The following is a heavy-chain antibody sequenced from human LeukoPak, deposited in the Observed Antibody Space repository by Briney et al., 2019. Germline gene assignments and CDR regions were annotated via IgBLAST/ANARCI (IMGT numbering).Heavy chain of an antibody. V-gene: IGHV1-69*04. D-gene: IGHD1-1*01. CDR1: GGTFSSYA. J-gene: IGHJ4*02. CDR2: IIPILGIA. Sequence: GASVKVSCKASGGTFSSYAISWVRQAPGQGLEWMGRIIPILGIANYAQKFQGRVTITADKSTSTAYMELSSLRSEDTAVYYCARELSRSEGTTLDYWGQGTLVTVSS. CDR3: ARELSRSEGTTLDY.